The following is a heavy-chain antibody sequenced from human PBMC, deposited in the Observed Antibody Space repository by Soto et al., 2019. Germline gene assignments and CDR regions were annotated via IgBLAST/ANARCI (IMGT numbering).Heavy chain of an antibody. CDR1: GGTFSSYA. CDR2: IIPIFGTA. Sequence: QVQLVQSGAEVKKPGSSVKVSCKASGGTFSSYAISWVRQAPGQGLEWMGGIIPIFGTANYAQKFQGRVMITADKSTSTAYMELSSLRSEDTAVYYCARIGGKGVPAAMNWFDPWGQGTLVTVSS. CDR3: ARIGGKGVPAAMNWFDP. J-gene: IGHJ5*02. V-gene: IGHV1-69*06. D-gene: IGHD2-2*01.